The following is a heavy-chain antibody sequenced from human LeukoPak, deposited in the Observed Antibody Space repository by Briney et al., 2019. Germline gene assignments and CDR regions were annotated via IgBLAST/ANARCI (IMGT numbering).Heavy chain of an antibody. J-gene: IGHJ6*03. CDR3: AATLRHYDSSGYYYYYYMDV. CDR1: GGSISSYY. V-gene: IGHV4-59*01. D-gene: IGHD3-22*01. Sequence: SETLSLTCTVSGGSISSYYWSWIRQPPGKGLEWIGYIYYSGSTNYNPSLKSRVTISVDTSKNQCSLKLNSVTAADTAVYYCAATLRHYDSSGYYYYYYMDVWGKGTTVTVSS. CDR2: IYYSGST.